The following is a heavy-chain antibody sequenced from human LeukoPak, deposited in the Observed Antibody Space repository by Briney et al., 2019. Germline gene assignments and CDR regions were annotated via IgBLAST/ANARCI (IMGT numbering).Heavy chain of an antibody. J-gene: IGHJ4*02. Sequence: GGSLRLSCAASGFTFSSYWMYWVRQAPGKGLEWVASIKQDGSEKYYVDSVKGRFTISRDNAKNSLYLQMNSLRAEDTAVYYCARAPARARLGYWGQGTLVTVSS. V-gene: IGHV3-7*01. CDR3: ARAPARARLGY. CDR2: IKQDGSEK. CDR1: GFTFSSYW. D-gene: IGHD6-6*01.